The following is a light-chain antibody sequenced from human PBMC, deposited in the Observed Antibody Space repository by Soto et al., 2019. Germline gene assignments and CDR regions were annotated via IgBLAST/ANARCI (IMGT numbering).Light chain of an antibody. Sequence: EIVMTQSPATLSLSPGERATLSCRASESVSTNLAWYQQKAGQAPRLLIYGESTRATGIPARFSGSGSGTEFTLTISSLQSEDFAVYYCQQYSIWRTFGQGTKVDI. J-gene: IGKJ1*01. CDR2: GES. CDR3: QQYSIWRT. CDR1: ESVSTN. V-gene: IGKV3-15*01.